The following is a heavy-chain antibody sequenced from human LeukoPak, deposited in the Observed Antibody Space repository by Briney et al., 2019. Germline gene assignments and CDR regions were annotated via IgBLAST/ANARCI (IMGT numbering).Heavy chain of an antibody. D-gene: IGHD2-2*01. CDR2: ISPTRGDT. J-gene: IGHJ4*02. CDR1: GNTFNVFY. V-gene: IGHV1-2*06. Sequence: ASVKVSCKASGNTFNVFYMHWVRQAPGQGFEWMGRISPTRGDTNYAQNFQGRLTLTRDTAVSTVYMELSGLTSVDTAVYYCARFYCRGTTCSLFWGQGTLLTVSS. CDR3: ARFYCRGTTCSLF.